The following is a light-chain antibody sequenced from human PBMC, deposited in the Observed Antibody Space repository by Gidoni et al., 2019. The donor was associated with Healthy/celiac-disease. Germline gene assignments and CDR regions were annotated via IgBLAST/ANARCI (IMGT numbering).Light chain of an antibody. CDR2: ATS. V-gene: IGKV3-11*01. CDR1: QSVSNY. J-gene: IGKJ1*01. CDR3: QQRASWPPT. Sequence: VLTQSPPTLSSSPGERATLSCRASQSVSNYLAWYQQKGSQAPRLLIYATSHRATGIPTRFSGSGSGTEFTLTISSLEPEDFGIYYCQQRASWPPTFGQGTRVDIK.